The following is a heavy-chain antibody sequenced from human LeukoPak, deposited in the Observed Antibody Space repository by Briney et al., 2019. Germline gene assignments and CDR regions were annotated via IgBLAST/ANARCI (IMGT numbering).Heavy chain of an antibody. V-gene: IGHV1-2*02. CDR2: INPNSGGI. J-gene: IGHJ6*02. Sequence: ASVKVSCKASGYTFGAYYIHWVRQAPGHGLEWMGWINPNSGGINYAQKFLGRVTMTRDTSISTAYMELSSLGSDDTAMYYCARLLLDSGGPFYNHGMDVWGQGTTVIVSS. CDR1: GYTFGAYY. CDR3: ARLLLDSGGPFYNHGMDV. D-gene: IGHD3-10*01.